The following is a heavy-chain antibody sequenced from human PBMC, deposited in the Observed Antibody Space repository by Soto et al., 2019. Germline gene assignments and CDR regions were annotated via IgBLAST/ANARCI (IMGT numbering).Heavy chain of an antibody. CDR3: ARTSLSSSSSKY. J-gene: IGHJ4*02. V-gene: IGHV1-18*01. CDR2: ISAYNGNI. CDR1: GYTFTSYG. D-gene: IGHD6-6*01. Sequence: QVQLVQSGDEVKKPGASVKVSCKASGYTFTSYGITWVRQAPVEGLEWMGWISAYNGNIKYAQKLQGRVTMTTDTSTSTAYMELRSLRSDDTAVYYCARTSLSSSSSKYWGQGTLVTVSS.